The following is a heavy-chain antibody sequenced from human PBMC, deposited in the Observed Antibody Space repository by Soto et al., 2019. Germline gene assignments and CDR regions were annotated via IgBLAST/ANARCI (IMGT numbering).Heavy chain of an antibody. V-gene: IGHV4-34*01. CDR3: ASIYYDILTGYTYYFDY. Sequence: SETLSLTCAVYGGSFSGYYWSWIRQPPGKGLEWIGEINHSGSTNYNPSLKSRVTISVDTSKNQFSLKLSSVTAADTAVYYCASIYYDILTGYTYYFDYWGQGTLVTVSS. J-gene: IGHJ4*02. D-gene: IGHD3-9*01. CDR1: GGSFSGYY. CDR2: INHSGST.